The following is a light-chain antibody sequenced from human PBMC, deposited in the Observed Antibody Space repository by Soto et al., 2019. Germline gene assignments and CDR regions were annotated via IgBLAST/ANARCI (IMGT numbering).Light chain of an antibody. Sequence: DIQMTQSPSSLSASVGDRVTIICQASHDINNYLNWHQQKPGKAPKLLIYDSSNLEIGVPSRFSGSGDGTRFSFTISSLQPEDIATYYCQQFDNLPFTFGQGTRLEIK. CDR2: DSS. CDR1: HDINNY. V-gene: IGKV1-33*01. CDR3: QQFDNLPFT. J-gene: IGKJ5*01.